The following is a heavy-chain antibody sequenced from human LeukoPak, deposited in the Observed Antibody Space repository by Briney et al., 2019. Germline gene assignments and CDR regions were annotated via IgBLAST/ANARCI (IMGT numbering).Heavy chain of an antibody. CDR1: GGSISSYY. J-gene: IGHJ4*02. CDR2: IYYSGST. CDR3: ARRAGYFRSGDYFDY. D-gene: IGHD2-15*01. V-gene: IGHV4-59*08. Sequence: SETLSLTCTVSGGSISSYYWSWIRQPPGKGLGWIGYIYYSGSTNYNPSLKSRVTISVDTSKNQFSLKLSSVTAADTAVYYCARRAGYFRSGDYFDYWGQGTLVTVSS.